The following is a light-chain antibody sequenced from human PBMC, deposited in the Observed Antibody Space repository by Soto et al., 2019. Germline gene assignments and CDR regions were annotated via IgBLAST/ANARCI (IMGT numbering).Light chain of an antibody. V-gene: IGLV2-23*01. Sequence: QSALTQPASVSGSPGQSITISCTGTSSDFGSYNFVSWYQQHPGKAPKLMIYEGSKRPSGVSNRFSGSKSGNTASLTISGLQAEDEADYYCCSYAGSSTFYVFATGTK. CDR1: SSDFGSYNF. CDR2: EGS. CDR3: CSYAGSSTFYV. J-gene: IGLJ1*01.